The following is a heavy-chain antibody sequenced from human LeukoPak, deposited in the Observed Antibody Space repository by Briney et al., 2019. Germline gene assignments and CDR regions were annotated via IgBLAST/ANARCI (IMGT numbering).Heavy chain of an antibody. D-gene: IGHD3-10*01. J-gene: IGHJ4*02. Sequence: ASVKVSCKASGYTFTSYDINWVRQATGQGLEWMGWMNPNSGNTGYAQKFQGRVTMTRNTSISTAYMELSSLRSEDTAVYYCARAPARMVRGVIINPLDYLGQGTLVTVSS. CDR2: MNPNSGNT. V-gene: IGHV1-8*01. CDR1: GYTFTSYD. CDR3: ARAPARMVRGVIINPLDY.